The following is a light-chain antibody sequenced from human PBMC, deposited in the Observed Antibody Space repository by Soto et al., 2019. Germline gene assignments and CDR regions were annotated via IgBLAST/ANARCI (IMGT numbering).Light chain of an antibody. CDR3: QHYNNWPLT. CDR2: GAS. Sequence: EIVMTQSPATLSVSPGERATLSCRASQSVSSNLAWYQQKPGQAPSLLIYGASTRATGIPARFSGSGSGTDFTLTISSLQSEDFAIYYCQHYNNWPLTFGGGTKVDIK. CDR1: QSVSSN. V-gene: IGKV3-15*01. J-gene: IGKJ4*01.